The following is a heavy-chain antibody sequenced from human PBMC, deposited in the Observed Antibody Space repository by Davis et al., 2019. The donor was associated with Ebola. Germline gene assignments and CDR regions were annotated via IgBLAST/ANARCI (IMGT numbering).Heavy chain of an antibody. D-gene: IGHD1-26*01. CDR1: GFTFSRSA. J-gene: IGHJ4*02. Sequence: GESLKISCAASGFTFSRSAMHSVRQASGKGLERVGRVRSKANSYATAYAASVKGRFTISRDDSKNTAYLQMNSLKTEDTAVYYCTSTAGSVDYWGQGTLVTVSS. CDR2: VRSKANSYAT. V-gene: IGHV3-73*01. CDR3: TSTAGSVDY.